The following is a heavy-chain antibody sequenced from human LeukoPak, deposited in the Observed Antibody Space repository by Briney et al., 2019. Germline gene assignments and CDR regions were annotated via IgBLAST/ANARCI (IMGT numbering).Heavy chain of an antibody. Sequence: GGSLRLSCAASGFTFSSYSMNWVRQAPGKGLEWVSDIGGGTTGTYYADSVKGRFTISRENAKNSLYLQMNSLRAGHTAVYYCAGARGYSIMSTAYAFDVWGQGTLVTVSS. CDR1: GFTFSSYS. CDR2: IGGGTTGT. CDR3: AGARGYSIMSTAYAFDV. J-gene: IGHJ3*01. V-gene: IGHV3-48*01. D-gene: IGHD5/OR15-5a*01.